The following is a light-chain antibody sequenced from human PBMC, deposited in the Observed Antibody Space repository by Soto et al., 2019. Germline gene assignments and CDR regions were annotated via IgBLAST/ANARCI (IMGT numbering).Light chain of an antibody. Sequence: EIVLTQSPAPLSLSPGERATLSCGASQSVSSSYVAWYQQKPGLAPRLLIYDASSRATGIPDRFSGSGSGTYFTLTISRLEPEDFAVYYGQQYGSSPITFGQGTRLEIK. CDR2: DAS. CDR3: QQYGSSPIT. V-gene: IGKV3D-20*01. CDR1: QSVSSSY. J-gene: IGKJ5*01.